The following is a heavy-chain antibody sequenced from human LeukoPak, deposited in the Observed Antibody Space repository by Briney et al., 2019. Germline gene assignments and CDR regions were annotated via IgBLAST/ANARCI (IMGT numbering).Heavy chain of an antibody. CDR3: AKDRATVTSRWFDP. V-gene: IGHV3-23*01. D-gene: IGHD4-17*01. J-gene: IGHJ5*02. CDR1: GLTFSSYA. Sequence: GGPWSPSCAASGLTFSSYAMSWVRQAPGRGLEWASAISGSGGSTYCADSVKGRFTISRDNSKNTLYLQMNSLRAEDTAVYYCAKDRATVTSRWFDPWGQGTLVTVSS. CDR2: ISGSGGST.